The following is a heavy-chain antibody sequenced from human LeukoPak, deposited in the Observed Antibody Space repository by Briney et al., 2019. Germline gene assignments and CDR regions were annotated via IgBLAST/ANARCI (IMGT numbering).Heavy chain of an antibody. CDR1: GGAFNGYY. CDR3: AKNVPMMIFGLVRGINWFDP. V-gene: IGHV4-34*01. CDR2: IDHSRTT. Sequence: SETLSLTCAVYGGAFNGYYWTWIRQPPGKGLEWLGEIDHSRTTNYNPSLKSLVTISVDTPKNKFSPKLSFVTAADTAVYFCAKNVPMMIFGLVRGINWFDPWGQGTLVTVSS. D-gene: IGHD3/OR15-3a*01. J-gene: IGHJ5*02.